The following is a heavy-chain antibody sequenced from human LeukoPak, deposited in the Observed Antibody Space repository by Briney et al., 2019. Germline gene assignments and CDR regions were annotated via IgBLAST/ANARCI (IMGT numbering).Heavy chain of an antibody. Sequence: PGGSLRLSCAASGFTFSDYYMSWVRQAPGKGLEWVSYISSSGSTIYYADSVKGRFTISRDNAKNSLYLQMNSLRAEDTAVYYCARPPSDSSGYPFDYWGQGTLVTVSS. J-gene: IGHJ4*02. CDR3: ARPPSDSSGYPFDY. V-gene: IGHV3-11*01. D-gene: IGHD3-22*01. CDR2: ISSSGSTI. CDR1: GFTFSDYY.